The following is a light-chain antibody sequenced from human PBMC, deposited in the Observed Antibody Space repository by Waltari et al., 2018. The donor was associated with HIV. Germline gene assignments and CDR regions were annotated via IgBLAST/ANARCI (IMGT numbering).Light chain of an antibody. CDR3: CSYAGSSTYVV. Sequence: QSALTQPAPVSGSPGQSITISCTGTSSAFGSYNFVSWYQQHPGNAPKLIIYEGDKRPSGVSYRFSGSKSGSTASLTISGLQAEDEADYYCCSYAGSSTYVVFGGGTQLTVL. CDR1: SSAFGSYNF. J-gene: IGLJ2*01. CDR2: EGD. V-gene: IGLV2-23*01.